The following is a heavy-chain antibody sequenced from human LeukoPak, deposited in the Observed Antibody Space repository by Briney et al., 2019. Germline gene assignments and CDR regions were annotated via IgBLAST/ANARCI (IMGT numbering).Heavy chain of an antibody. Sequence: MTSETLSLTCTVSGGSISGSSYYWGWIRQPPGKGLEWIGSIYYSGSTYYNPSLKSRVTISVDTSKNQFSLKLSSVTAADTAVYYCASGRVAARTLKDWGQGTLVTVSS. V-gene: IGHV4-39*07. CDR2: IYYSGST. CDR1: GGSISGSSYY. J-gene: IGHJ4*02. D-gene: IGHD6-6*01. CDR3: ASGRVAARTLKD.